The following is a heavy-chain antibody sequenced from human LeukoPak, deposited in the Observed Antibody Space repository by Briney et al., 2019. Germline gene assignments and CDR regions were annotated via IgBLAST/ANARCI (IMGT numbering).Heavy chain of an antibody. J-gene: IGHJ4*02. D-gene: IGHD3-22*01. CDR2: ISGSGGST. Sequence: PGGSLRLSCAASGFTFSSYAMSWVRQAPGKGLEWVSAISGSGGSTYYADSVKGRFTISRDNSKNTLYLQMNSLRAEDTAVYYCAKWRSGYIWVLRIGFDYWGQGTLVTVSS. CDR3: AKWRSGYIWVLRIGFDY. CDR1: GFTFSSYA. V-gene: IGHV3-23*01.